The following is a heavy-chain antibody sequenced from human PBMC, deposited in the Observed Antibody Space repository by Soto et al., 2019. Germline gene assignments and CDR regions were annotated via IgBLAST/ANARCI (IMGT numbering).Heavy chain of an antibody. D-gene: IGHD3-22*01. CDR2: INRYGSST. J-gene: IGHJ3*02. V-gene: IGHV3-74*01. CDR3: ARGGDSSYYDSSGYPAAFDI. CDR1: GFTFSSYW. Sequence: EVQLVESGGGLVQPGGFQRLSCEGSGFTFSSYWMHWVRQAPGKGLVWVSRINRYGSSTSYADSVKGRFTISRDNAKNTLYLQMNSLRAEDTAVYYCARGGDSSYYDSSGYPAAFDIWGQGTMVTVSS.